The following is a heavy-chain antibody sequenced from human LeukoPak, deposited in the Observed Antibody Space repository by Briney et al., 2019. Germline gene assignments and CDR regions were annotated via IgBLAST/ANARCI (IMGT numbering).Heavy chain of an antibody. D-gene: IGHD3-10*01. CDR3: ARDIRQIGYYGSGSYRD. J-gene: IGHJ4*02. CDR2: INPSGGST. V-gene: IGHV1-46*01. Sequence: ASVKVSCKASGYTFTGYYMHWVRQAPGQGLEWMGIINPSGGSTGYAQKFQGRVTMTRDTSTSTVYMELSSLRSEDTAVYYCARDIRQIGYYGSGSYRDWGQGTLVTVSS. CDR1: GYTFTGYY.